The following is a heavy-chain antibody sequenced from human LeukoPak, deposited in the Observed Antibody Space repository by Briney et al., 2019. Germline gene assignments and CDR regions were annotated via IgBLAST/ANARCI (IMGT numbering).Heavy chain of an antibody. D-gene: IGHD3-16*01. CDR2: IYHSGST. V-gene: IGHV4-38-2*01. J-gene: IGHJ6*03. CDR3: ARGGYYYYYMDV. CDR1: GYSISSGDY. Sequence: SETLSLTCAVSGYSISSGDYWGWIRQPPGKGLEWIGSIYHSGSTYYNPSLKSRVTISVDRSKNQFSLKLSSVTAADTAVYYCARGGYYYYYMDVWGKGTTVTVSS.